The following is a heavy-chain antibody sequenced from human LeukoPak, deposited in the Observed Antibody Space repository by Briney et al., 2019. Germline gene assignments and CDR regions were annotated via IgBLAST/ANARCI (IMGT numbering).Heavy chain of an antibody. CDR3: ARQMTAIDDAFDI. D-gene: IGHD2-21*02. J-gene: IGHJ3*02. V-gene: IGHV3-21*01. CDR2: ISSSSSYI. CDR1: GFTFSSYS. Sequence: GGSLRLSCAASGFTFSSYSMNWVRQAPGKGLEWVSSISSSSSYIYYADSVKGRFTISRDNAKNSLYLQMNGLRAEDTAVYYCARQMTAIDDAFDIWGQGTMVTVSS.